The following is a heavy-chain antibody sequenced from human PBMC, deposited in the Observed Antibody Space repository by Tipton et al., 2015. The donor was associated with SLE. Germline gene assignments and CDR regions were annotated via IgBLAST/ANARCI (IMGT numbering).Heavy chain of an antibody. J-gene: IGHJ4*02. V-gene: IGHV3-23*04. Sequence: QLVQSGGGLQQPGGSLRLSCVASGFMFDRYAMTWVRQAPGKGLEWVSVINDNGDKTDYADSVKGRFTISRDNSKNTLYLQMNSLRAEDTALYYCVKVGGSVQWSLNDYWGQGTQVSVSS. CDR3: VKVGGSVQWSLNDY. CDR2: INDNGDKT. D-gene: IGHD3-22*01. CDR1: GFMFDRYA.